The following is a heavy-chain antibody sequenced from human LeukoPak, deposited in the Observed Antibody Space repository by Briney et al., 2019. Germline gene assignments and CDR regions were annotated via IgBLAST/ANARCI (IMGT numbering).Heavy chain of an antibody. V-gene: IGHV3-21*01. Sequence: GGSLRLSCAASGFTFSSYSMNWVRQDPGEGLEWVSSITSISSYIYYADSVKGRFTISRDNAKNSLYLQMNSLRAEDTAVYYCAREVYYYDSSGYPKHTPAFDIWGQGTMVTVSS. J-gene: IGHJ3*02. CDR3: AREVYYYDSSGYPKHTPAFDI. D-gene: IGHD3-22*01. CDR2: ITSISSYI. CDR1: GFTFSSYS.